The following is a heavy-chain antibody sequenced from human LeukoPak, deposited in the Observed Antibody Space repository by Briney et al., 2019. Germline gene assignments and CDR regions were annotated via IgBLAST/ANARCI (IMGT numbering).Heavy chain of an antibody. CDR1: GGSISSGDYY. CDR3: ASLTELGILHC. J-gene: IGHJ4*02. D-gene: IGHD7-27*01. V-gene: IGHV4-30-4*08. Sequence: NPSQTLSLTCTVSGGSISSGDYYWSWIRQPPGKGLEWIGYIYYGGSTYYNPSLKSRVTISVDKSKNQFSLKLSSVTAADTAVYYCASLTELGILHCWGQGTLVTVSS. CDR2: IYYGGST.